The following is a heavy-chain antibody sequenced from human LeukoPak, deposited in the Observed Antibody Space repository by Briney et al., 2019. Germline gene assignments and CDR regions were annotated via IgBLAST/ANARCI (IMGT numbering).Heavy chain of an antibody. V-gene: IGHV1-2*02. Sequence: ASVKLSCKASGYTFTAYYMHWVRQAPGQGLEWMGSVNTNSGDTNYAKKFRDRVTMTRDTSITTAYMELSSLRSDDTAVYYCASGREYYGSGSHDDAFDIWGQGTMVTVSS. CDR1: GYTFTAYY. D-gene: IGHD3-10*01. J-gene: IGHJ3*02. CDR3: ASGREYYGSGSHDDAFDI. CDR2: VNTNSGDT.